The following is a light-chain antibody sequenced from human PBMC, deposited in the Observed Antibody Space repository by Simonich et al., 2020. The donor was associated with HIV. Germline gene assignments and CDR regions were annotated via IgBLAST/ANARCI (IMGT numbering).Light chain of an antibody. J-gene: IGKJ4*01. CDR2: GAS. CDR3: QQYDDWLLLT. V-gene: IGKV3-15*01. Sequence: EIVLTQSPATLSLSPGERATLSCRASQSVSSNFLAWYQQKPGLAPRLLIFGASIRATGIPARVSGSGSGTEFTLTITSMQSEDFAIYYCQQYDDWLLLTFGGGTKVEI. CDR1: QSVSSN.